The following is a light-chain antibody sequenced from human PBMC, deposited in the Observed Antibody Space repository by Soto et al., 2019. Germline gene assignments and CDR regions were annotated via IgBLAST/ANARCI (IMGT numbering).Light chain of an antibody. J-gene: IGKJ5*01. V-gene: IGKV1-39*01. CDR3: QQSYSTPIT. CDR1: QTISTS. CDR2: NAS. Sequence: IQVTQSPPTLSASVGDRVTITCRASQTISTSMDWYQQKPGKAPKLLIYNASTLKSGVPSRFSGSGSGTDFTLTISSLQPEDFATYYCQQSYSTPITFGQGTRLE.